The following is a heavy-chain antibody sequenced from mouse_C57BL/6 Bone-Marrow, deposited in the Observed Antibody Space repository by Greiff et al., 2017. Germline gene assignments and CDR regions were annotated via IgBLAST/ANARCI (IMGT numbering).Heavy chain of an antibody. CDR2: ISNLAYSI. J-gene: IGHJ1*03. V-gene: IGHV5-15*01. Sequence: EVQLVESGGGLVQPGGSLKLSCAASGFTFSDYGMAWVRQAPRQGPEWVAFISNLAYSIYYADTVTGRFTISRENAKNTLYLEMSSLRSEDTAMYYCARHYYGSRGYFDVWGTGTTVTVSS. CDR1: GFTFSDYG. CDR3: ARHYYGSRGYFDV. D-gene: IGHD1-1*01.